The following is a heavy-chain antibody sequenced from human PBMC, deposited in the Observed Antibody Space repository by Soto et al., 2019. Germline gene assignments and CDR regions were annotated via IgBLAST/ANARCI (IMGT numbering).Heavy chain of an antibody. CDR3: ARLYYYDSSGSARRRSRPYYYGMDV. V-gene: IGHV1-18*01. D-gene: IGHD3-22*01. CDR2: ISAYNGNT. Sequence: AASVKVSCKASGYTFTSYGISWVRQAPGQGLEWMGWISAYNGNTNYAQKLQGRVTMTTDTSTSTAYMELRSLRSDDTAVYYCARLYYYDSSGSARRRSRPYYYGMDVWGQGTTVTVSS. CDR1: GYTFTSYG. J-gene: IGHJ6*02.